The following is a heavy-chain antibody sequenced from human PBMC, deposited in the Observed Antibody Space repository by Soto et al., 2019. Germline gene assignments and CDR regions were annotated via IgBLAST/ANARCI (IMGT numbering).Heavy chain of an antibody. V-gene: IGHV5-51*01. CDR1: GYSYTSYW. D-gene: IGHD6-6*01. J-gene: IGHJ6*02. CDR3: VRRAEGRPGDGYYYVALDV. CDR2: INPADSET. Sequence: PGESLKISCKGSGYSYTSYWIGWVRQRPGRGLEWMGIINPADSETNYGPSFQGQVTISADRSTSTAFLQWSSLKASDTAMYYCVRRAEGRPGDGYYYVALDVWGQGTTVTVYS.